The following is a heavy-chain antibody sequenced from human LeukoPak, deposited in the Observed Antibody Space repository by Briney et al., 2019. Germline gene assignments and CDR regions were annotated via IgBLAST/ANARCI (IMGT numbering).Heavy chain of an antibody. J-gene: IGHJ4*02. CDR3: ARVGFGNTPHPIDY. V-gene: IGHV4-59*01. D-gene: IGHD4-23*01. CDR2: IYYTGST. Sequence: SETLSLTCTVSGDSISSYYWSWIRQPPAKGLEWIGYIYYTGSTNYNPSLKSRVTISVDTSKNQFSLKLSSVTAADTAVYYCARVGFGNTPHPIDYWGQGTLVTVSS. CDR1: GDSISSYY.